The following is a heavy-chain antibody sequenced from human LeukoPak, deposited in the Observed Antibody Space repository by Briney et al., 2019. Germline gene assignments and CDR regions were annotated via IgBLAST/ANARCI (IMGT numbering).Heavy chain of an antibody. CDR1: GYTFIGYY. V-gene: IGHV1-2*02. CDR2: INPDSGGT. D-gene: IGHD3-9*01. Sequence: VASVKDSCKASGYTFIGYYMYWVRQDPGQGVEWMGWINPDSGGTIYAQKFQSRVTMTRNTSISTAYMELSRLRSDDTAVYYCARDARRSCDILTGYFLGDYWGQGTLVTVSS. J-gene: IGHJ4*02. CDR3: ARDARRSCDILTGYFLGDY.